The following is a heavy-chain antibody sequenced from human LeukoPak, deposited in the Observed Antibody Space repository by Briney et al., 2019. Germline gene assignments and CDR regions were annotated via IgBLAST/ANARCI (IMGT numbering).Heavy chain of an antibody. D-gene: IGHD3-10*01. J-gene: IGHJ4*02. CDR3: ATDITMVRGGS. CDR1: GFTFSTYS. CDR2: ISGNGGST. V-gene: IGHV3-23*01. Sequence: GGSLRLSCAASGFTFSTYSMTWVSWVRQAPGKGLEWVSTISGNGGSTYYADSVKGRFTISRDNSKNTLYLQMNSLRPEDTAIYYCATDITMVRGGSWGQGTLVTVSS.